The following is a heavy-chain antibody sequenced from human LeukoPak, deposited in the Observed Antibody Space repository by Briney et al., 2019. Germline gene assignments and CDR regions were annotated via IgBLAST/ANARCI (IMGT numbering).Heavy chain of an antibody. V-gene: IGHV3-48*04. D-gene: IGHD3-16*02. CDR2: ISSSSSTI. J-gene: IGHJ4*02. CDR1: GFTFSSYS. CDR3: ARDDGDYVWGSYRPTIDY. Sequence: GGSLRLSCAASGFTFSSYSMNWVRQAPGKGLEWVSYISSSSSTIYYADSVKGRFTISGDNAKNSLYLQMNSLRAEDTAVYYCARDDGDYVWGSYRPTIDYWGQGTLVTVSS.